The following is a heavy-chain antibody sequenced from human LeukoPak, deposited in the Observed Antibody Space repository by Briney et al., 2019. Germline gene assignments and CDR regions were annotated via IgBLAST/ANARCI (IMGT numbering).Heavy chain of an antibody. Sequence: SETLSLTCTVSGGSISSYYWSWIRQPAGKGLEWIGRIYTSGSTNYNPSLKSRVTMSVDTSKNQFSLKVSSVTAADTAVYYCARGEYSTGWYNYWGQGTLVTVSS. CDR2: IYTSGST. D-gene: IGHD6-19*01. J-gene: IGHJ4*02. CDR3: ARGEYSTGWYNY. V-gene: IGHV4-4*07. CDR1: GGSISSYY.